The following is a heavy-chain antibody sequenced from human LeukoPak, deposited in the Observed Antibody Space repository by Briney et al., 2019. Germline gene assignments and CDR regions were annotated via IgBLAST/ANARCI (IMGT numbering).Heavy chain of an antibody. J-gene: IGHJ4*02. Sequence: PSETLSLTCTVSGGSISSYYWSWIRQPPGKGLEWIGYIYYSGSTNYNPSLKSRVTISVDTSKNQFSLKLSSVTAADTAVYYCARGPRHHFNYWGQGTLVTVSS. CDR3: ARGPRHHFNY. CDR1: GGSISSYY. V-gene: IGHV4-59*12. D-gene: IGHD1-14*01. CDR2: IYYSGST.